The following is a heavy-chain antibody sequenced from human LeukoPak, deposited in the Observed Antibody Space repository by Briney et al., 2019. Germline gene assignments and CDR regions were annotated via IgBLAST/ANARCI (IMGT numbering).Heavy chain of an antibody. CDR2: ISSSSSYI. J-gene: IGHJ4*02. D-gene: IGHD2-2*01. CDR1: GFTFSSYS. CDR3: ARDVCSSTSCYAFDY. V-gene: IGHV3-21*01. Sequence: GGSLRLSCAASGFTFSSYSMNWVRRAPGKGLEWVSSISSSSSYIYYADSVKGRFTISRDNAKNSLYLQMNSLRAEDTAVYYCARDVCSSTSCYAFDYWGQGTLVTVSS.